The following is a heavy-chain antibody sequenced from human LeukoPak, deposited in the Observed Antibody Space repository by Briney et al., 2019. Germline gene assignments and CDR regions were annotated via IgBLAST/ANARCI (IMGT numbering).Heavy chain of an antibody. CDR2: INWNSGSI. CDR1: GFTFDDYG. J-gene: IGHJ4*02. Sequence: SGGSLRLSCAASGFTFDDYGMSWVRQAPGKGLEWVSGINWNSGSIGYADSVKGRFTISRDNAKNSLYLQMNSLRAEDMALYYCASSPMYSSGRFDYWGQGTLVTVSS. CDR3: ASSPMYSSGRFDY. V-gene: IGHV3-20*04. D-gene: IGHD6-19*01.